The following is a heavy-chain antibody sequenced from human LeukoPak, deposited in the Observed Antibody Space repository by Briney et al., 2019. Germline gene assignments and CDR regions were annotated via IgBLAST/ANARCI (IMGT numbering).Heavy chain of an antibody. D-gene: IGHD3-10*01. CDR3: ARERDYYGSGSYGSPHRTTNWFDP. Sequence: APVKVSCKASGYTFTSYYMHWVRQAPGQGLEWMGIINPSGGSTSYAQKFQGRVTMTRDTSTSTVYMELSSLRSEDTAVYYCARERDYYGSGSYGSPHRTTNWFDPWGQGTLVTVSS. V-gene: IGHV1-46*01. CDR2: INPSGGST. CDR1: GYTFTSYY. J-gene: IGHJ5*02.